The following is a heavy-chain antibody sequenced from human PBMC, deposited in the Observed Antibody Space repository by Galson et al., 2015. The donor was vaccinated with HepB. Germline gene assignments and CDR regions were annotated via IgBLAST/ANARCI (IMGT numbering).Heavy chain of an antibody. CDR2: ISGSGGVT. V-gene: IGHV3-23*01. Sequence: SLRLSCAASGFTFNNFAMNWVRQTPGKGLEWVSAISGSGGVTYYAGSVKDRFTISRDNSKNTLYLQVSSLRADDTAVYYCARDRGNYGGNSGVDHWGQGTLVTVSS. J-gene: IGHJ4*02. CDR1: GFTFNNFA. CDR3: ARDRGNYGGNSGVDH. D-gene: IGHD4-23*01.